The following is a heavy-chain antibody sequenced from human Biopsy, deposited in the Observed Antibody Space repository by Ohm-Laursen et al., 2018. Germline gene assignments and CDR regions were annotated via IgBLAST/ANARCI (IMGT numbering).Heavy chain of an antibody. CDR3: AKDLKWDVSADYFDF. Sequence: GSLRLSCTASGFNSRVYPMTWVRQAPGKGLEWVSTIGSIDDSTFYADSVKGRFSISRDNSKNTLYLQMKSLRAEDTALYYCAKDLKWDVSADYFDFWGQGTLVTVSS. CDR2: IGSIDDST. V-gene: IGHV3-23*01. J-gene: IGHJ4*02. D-gene: IGHD1-26*01. CDR1: GFNSRVYP.